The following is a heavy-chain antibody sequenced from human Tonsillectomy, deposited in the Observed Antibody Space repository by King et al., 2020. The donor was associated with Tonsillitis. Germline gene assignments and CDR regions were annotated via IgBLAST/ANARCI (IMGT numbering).Heavy chain of an antibody. V-gene: IGHV4-59*01. D-gene: IGHD6-13*01. Sequence: QLQESGPGLVKPSETLSLTCTVSGGSISTYYWSWIRQPPGKGLEWIGFIYYSGTTNYNPSLRSRVTISVDTSKNQFSLKLTSVTAADTAVYYCARGDSTSWYTGRYFDYWGQGTLVTVSS. CDR3: ARGDSTSWYTGRYFDY. CDR1: GGSISTYY. J-gene: IGHJ4*02. CDR2: IYYSGTT.